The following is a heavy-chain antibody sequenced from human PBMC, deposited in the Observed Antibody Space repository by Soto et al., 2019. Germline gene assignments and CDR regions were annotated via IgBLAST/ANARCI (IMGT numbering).Heavy chain of an antibody. Sequence: QVQLVQSGAEVKKPGASVKVSCKASGYTFTSYGISWVRQAPGQGLEWIGWISGYNGNTNYAQKLQGRVTMTTDTSTSTSYMELRSLRSDDTAVYYCARDPAYCGGDCSSPWCQGTLVTVSS. CDR3: ARDPAYCGGDCSSP. D-gene: IGHD2-21*02. V-gene: IGHV1-18*01. CDR2: ISGYNGNT. J-gene: IGHJ5*02. CDR1: GYTFTSYG.